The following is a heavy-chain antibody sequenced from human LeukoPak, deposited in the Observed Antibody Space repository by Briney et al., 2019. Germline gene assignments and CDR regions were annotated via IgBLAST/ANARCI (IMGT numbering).Heavy chain of an antibody. V-gene: IGHV1-8*01. CDR1: GYTFTGYD. D-gene: IGHD1-26*01. J-gene: IGHJ4*02. Sequence: ASVKVSCKASGYTFTGYDINWVRQATGQGLEWMGWMNPDTGDTGYAQKFQGRVTMTRNTSIDTAYMELSGLRSEDSAVYYCTRGSLSGSSRDYWGQGALVTVSS. CDR3: TRGSLSGSSRDY. CDR2: MNPDTGDT.